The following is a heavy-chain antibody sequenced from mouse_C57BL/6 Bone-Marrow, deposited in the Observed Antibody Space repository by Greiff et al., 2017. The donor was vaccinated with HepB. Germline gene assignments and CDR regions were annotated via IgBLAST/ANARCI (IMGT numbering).Heavy chain of an antibody. D-gene: IGHD3-1*01. CDR2: ISSGSSTI. Sequence: EVMLVESGGGLVKPGGSLKLSCAASGFTFSDYGMHWVRQAPEKGLEWVAYISSGSSTIYYADTVKGRFTISRDNAKNTLFLQMTRLRAEDTAMYYCARPGLRGYFDVWGTGTTVTVSS. CDR1: GFTFSDYG. V-gene: IGHV5-17*01. CDR3: ARPGLRGYFDV. J-gene: IGHJ1*03.